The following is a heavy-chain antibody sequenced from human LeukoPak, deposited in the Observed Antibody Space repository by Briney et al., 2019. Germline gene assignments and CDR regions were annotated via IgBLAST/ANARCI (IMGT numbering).Heavy chain of an antibody. D-gene: IGHD3-22*01. J-gene: IGHJ4*02. CDR2: ISAYNGNT. V-gene: IGHV1-18*01. CDR3: ARLGYYYDSSGYYPPFDY. CDR1: GYTFTSYG. Sequence: ASVKVSCKASGYTFTSYGISWVRQAPGQGLEWMGWISAYNGNTNYAQKVQGRVTMTTDTFTSIAYMELRSLRSDDTAVYYCARLGYYYDSSGYYPPFDYWGQGTLVTVSS.